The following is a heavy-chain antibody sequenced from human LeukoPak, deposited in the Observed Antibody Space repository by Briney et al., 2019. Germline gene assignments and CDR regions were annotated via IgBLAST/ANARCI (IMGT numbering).Heavy chain of an antibody. CDR2: IYSSGST. Sequence: SETLSLTCTVSGGSISSYYWSWIRQPAGKGLEWIGRIYSSGSTDYNPSLKSRVTMSVDTSKNQISLNLSSVAAADTAVYFCARDRPIDHWGQGTLVAVSS. J-gene: IGHJ4*02. CDR3: ARDRPIDH. CDR1: GGSISSYY. V-gene: IGHV4-4*07.